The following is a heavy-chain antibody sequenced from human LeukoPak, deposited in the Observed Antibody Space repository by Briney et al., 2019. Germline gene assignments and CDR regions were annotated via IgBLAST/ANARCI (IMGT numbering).Heavy chain of an antibody. CDR1: GFTFSSYA. D-gene: IGHD3-22*01. Sequence: GGSLRLSCAASGFTFSSYAMSRVRQAPGKGLEWVSAISGSGSSTYYAYSVKGRFPISRDNSKNTLYMQMNSLRAQDTAVYYCAKPPPYYYDSSAYYYFDYWGQGTLVTVSS. J-gene: IGHJ4*02. CDR3: AKPPPYYYDSSAYYYFDY. CDR2: ISGSGSST. V-gene: IGHV3-23*01.